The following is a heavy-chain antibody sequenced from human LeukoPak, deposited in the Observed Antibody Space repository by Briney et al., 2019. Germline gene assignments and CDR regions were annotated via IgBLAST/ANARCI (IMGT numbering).Heavy chain of an antibody. CDR3: ARGYYGSRSHCCHMDV. V-gene: IGHV4-34*01. CDR1: VGSFSGYY. D-gene: IGHD3-10*01. CDR2: INHSGST. J-gene: IGHJ6*03. Sequence: SETLSLTSAVYVGSFSGYYWSWIRQPPGKGLEWIGEINHSGSTNYNSSLKSRVTISVDTSKNQFSLKLSSVTAADTAVYYCARGYYGSRSHCCHMDVWGKGTTITVS.